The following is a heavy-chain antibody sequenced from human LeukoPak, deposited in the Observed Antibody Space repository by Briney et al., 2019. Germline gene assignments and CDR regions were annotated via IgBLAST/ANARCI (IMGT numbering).Heavy chain of an antibody. CDR1: GGSFSGYY. Sequence: SETLSLTCAVYGGSFSGYYWSWIRQPPGKGLEWIGEINHSGSTNYNPSLKSRVTISVDTSKNQFSLKLSSVTAADTAVYYCAVSGDSSGYYRNNNWFDPWGQGTLVTVSS. J-gene: IGHJ5*02. CDR3: AVSGDSSGYYRNNNWFDP. D-gene: IGHD3-22*01. CDR2: INHSGST. V-gene: IGHV4-34*01.